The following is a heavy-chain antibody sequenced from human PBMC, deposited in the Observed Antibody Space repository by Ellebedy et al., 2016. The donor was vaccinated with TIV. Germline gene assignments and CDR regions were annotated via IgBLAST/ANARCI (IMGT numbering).Heavy chain of an antibody. CDR3: ARDTLLPATTGLDY. CDR1: EFTFSTYT. CDR2: ISSTANTI. J-gene: IGHJ4*02. Sequence: GESLKISCAASEFTFSTYTMNWVRQAPGKGLEWISYISSTANTIYYADSVKGRFTISRDNAKNSLYLQMNSLRAEDTAVYYCARDTLLPATTGLDYWGPGTLVTVSS. V-gene: IGHV3-48*04. D-gene: IGHD3-10*01.